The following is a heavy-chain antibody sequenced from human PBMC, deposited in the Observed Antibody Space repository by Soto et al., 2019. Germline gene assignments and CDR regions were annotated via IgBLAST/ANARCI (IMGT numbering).Heavy chain of an antibody. CDR3: ARLGSIAAAGTPDY. J-gene: IGHJ4*02. V-gene: IGHV3-11*01. D-gene: IGHD6-13*01. CDR1: GFTFSDYY. Sequence: LRLSCAASGFTFSDYYMSWFRQAPGKGLEWVSYISGSGSTIHDADSVKGRFTISRDNAKNSLDLQMNSLRAEDTAVYYCARLGSIAAAGTPDYWGQGTLVTVYS. CDR2: ISGSGSTI.